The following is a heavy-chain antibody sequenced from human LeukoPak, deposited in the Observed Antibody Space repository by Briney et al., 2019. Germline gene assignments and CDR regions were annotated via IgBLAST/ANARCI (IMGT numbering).Heavy chain of an antibody. D-gene: IGHD3-22*01. J-gene: IGHJ1*01. CDR3: ARAPSEIGGYYPEYFRH. V-gene: IGHV3-74*01. CDR1: GFTFSNYW. Sequence: RGSLRLSCAAAGFTFSNYWMHWVRQAPGKGLVWVSRIKSDGRTNYADAVKGRFTISRDNAKNTVSLQMNSLRAEDTGVYYCARAPSEIGGYYPEYFRHWGQGTLVTVSS. CDR2: IKSDGRT.